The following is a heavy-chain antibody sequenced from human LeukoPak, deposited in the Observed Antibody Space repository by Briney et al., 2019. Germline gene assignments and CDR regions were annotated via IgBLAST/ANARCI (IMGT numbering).Heavy chain of an antibody. D-gene: IGHD6-13*01. CDR1: GFTFSSYG. CDR3: AKGRAVAGNLAGY. V-gene: IGHV3-30*18. J-gene: IGHJ4*02. CDR2: ISYDGSNK. Sequence: GGSLRLSCAASGFTFSSYGMHWVRQAPGKELEWVAVISYDGSNKYYADSVKGRFTISRDNSKNTLYLQMNSLRAEDTAVYYCAKGRAVAGNLAGYWGQGTLVTVSS.